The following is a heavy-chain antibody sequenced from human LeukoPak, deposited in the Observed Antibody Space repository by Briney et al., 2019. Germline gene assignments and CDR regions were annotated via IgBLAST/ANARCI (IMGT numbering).Heavy chain of an antibody. V-gene: IGHV4-39*01. CDR2: IYYGGST. J-gene: IGHJ4*02. Sequence: SETLSLTCTVSGGSISSSSYYWGWIRQPPGKGLEWIGSIYYGGSTYYNPSLKSRVTISVDTSKNQFSLKLSSVTAADTAVYYCARWGIAAFDYWGQGTLVTVSS. CDR3: ARWGIAAFDY. D-gene: IGHD3-16*01. CDR1: GGSISSSSYY.